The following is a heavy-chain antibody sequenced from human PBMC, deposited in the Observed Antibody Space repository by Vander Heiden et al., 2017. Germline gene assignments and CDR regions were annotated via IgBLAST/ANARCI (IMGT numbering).Heavy chain of an antibody. J-gene: IGHJ5*02. Sequence: QVQLVESGGVVVQPGRYLTLPCVVSGFTFNSYPMNWVRQAPGKGLEWVAGISFDGSNQYYAGSVKGRFTISRDNSKNTVYLQIDSLRAEDTALYYCARVGVDPWGQGTLVTVSS. CDR2: ISFDGSNQ. CDR1: GFTFNSYP. CDR3: ARVGVDP. V-gene: IGHV3-30*04.